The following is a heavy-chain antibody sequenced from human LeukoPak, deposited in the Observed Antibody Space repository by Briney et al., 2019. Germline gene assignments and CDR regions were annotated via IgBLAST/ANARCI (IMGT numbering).Heavy chain of an antibody. CDR1: GGSISSGSYY. CDR2: IYTSGST. D-gene: IGHD1-26*01. Sequence: SQTLSLTCTVSGGSISSGSYYWSWIRQPAGKGLEWIGRIYTSGSTNYNPSHKSRVTISVDTSKNQFSLKLSSVTAADTAVYYCARGHSGSYYYYFDYWGQGTLSPSPQ. V-gene: IGHV4-61*02. CDR3: ARGHSGSYYYYFDY. J-gene: IGHJ4*02.